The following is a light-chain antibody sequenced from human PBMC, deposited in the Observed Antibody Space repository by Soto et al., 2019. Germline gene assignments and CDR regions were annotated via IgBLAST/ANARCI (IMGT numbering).Light chain of an antibody. CDR2: GNS. V-gene: IGLV1-40*01. CDR3: QSYDSSLSGGEYVV. Sequence: QSVLTQPPSVSGAPGQRVTISCTGSSSNIGAGYDVHWYQQLPGTAPKLLIYGNSNRPSGVPDRFSGSKSGTSASLAITGLQAEDEADYYCQSYDSSLSGGEYVVFGGGTKLTVL. J-gene: IGLJ2*01. CDR1: SSNIGAGYD.